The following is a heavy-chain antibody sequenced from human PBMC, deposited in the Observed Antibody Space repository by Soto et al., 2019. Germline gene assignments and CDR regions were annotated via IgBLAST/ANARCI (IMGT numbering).Heavy chain of an antibody. J-gene: IGHJ4*02. V-gene: IGHV3-23*01. CDR3: AKGSIEYRASVDN. CDR1: GFSFSSYA. Sequence: EVQLLESGGGLVQPGGSLRLCCAASGFSFSSYAMVWVRQAPGKGLEWVSVISARGGSLYFADSVKGRCTISRDNYKNVLSLEMNSLRAEDTATYFCAKGSIEYRASVDNWGQGTLVVVSS. D-gene: IGHD5-12*01. CDR2: ISARGGSL.